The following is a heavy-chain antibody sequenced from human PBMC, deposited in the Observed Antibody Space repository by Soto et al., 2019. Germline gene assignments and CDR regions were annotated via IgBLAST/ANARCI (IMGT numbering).Heavy chain of an antibody. Sequence: QVHLQESGPGLVKPSETLSLTCAISGDSIGNFYWSWIRQPAGKGLESLGRLSASGRTNYSPSLQSRVTMSLDWSKNRFSLRLTSVSAADTAVYFCARGMGRYFDIWGRGTLVTVSS. V-gene: IGHV4-4*07. D-gene: IGHD2-8*01. CDR1: GDSIGNFY. CDR3: ARGMGRYFDI. J-gene: IGHJ2*01. CDR2: LSASGRT.